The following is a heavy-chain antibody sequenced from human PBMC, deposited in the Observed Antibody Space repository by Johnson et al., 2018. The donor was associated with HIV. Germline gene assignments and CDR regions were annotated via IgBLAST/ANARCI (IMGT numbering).Heavy chain of an antibody. J-gene: IGHJ3*01. CDR1: GFTFDDYA. CDR3: ASRPF. V-gene: IGHV3-9*01. CDR2: ISWNSGSI. Sequence: VQLVESGGGLVQPGRSLRLSCAASGFTFDDYAMHWVRQAPGKGLEWVSGISWNSGSIGYADSVKGRFTISRDNAKNSLYLQMNSLRAEDTALYYCASRPFWGQGTMVTVSS.